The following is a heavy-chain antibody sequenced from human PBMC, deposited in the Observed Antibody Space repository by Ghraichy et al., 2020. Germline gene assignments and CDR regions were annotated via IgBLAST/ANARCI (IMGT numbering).Heavy chain of an antibody. D-gene: IGHD1-14*01. Sequence: GESLNISCAASGFTFRSCEMNWVRQAPGKGLEWVSFISSGGSTVHYADSVKGRFTISRDNSKNSLYLQMHSLRAEDTAFYYCAKDGPYEPGNYPFWGQGTLVTVSS. J-gene: IGHJ4*01. CDR2: ISSGGSTV. CDR3: AKDGPYEPGNYPF. CDR1: GFTFRSCE. V-gene: IGHV3-48*03.